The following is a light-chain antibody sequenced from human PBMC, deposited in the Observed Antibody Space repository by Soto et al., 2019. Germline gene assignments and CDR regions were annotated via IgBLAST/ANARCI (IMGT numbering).Light chain of an antibody. CDR3: QQHNNWPPIT. J-gene: IGKJ5*01. CDR1: QSVSNY. Sequence: EIVLTQSPATLSLSPGERVTLSCRASQSVSNYLAWYQQKPGQAPRLLVSAASNRATGIPARFSGSGSGTEFTLTISSLQSEDFAVYYCQQHNNWPPITFGQGTRLEIK. V-gene: IGKV3-11*01. CDR2: AAS.